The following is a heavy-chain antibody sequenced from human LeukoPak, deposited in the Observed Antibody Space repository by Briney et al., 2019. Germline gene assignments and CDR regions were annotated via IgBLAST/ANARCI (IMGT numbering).Heavy chain of an antibody. V-gene: IGHV4-59*07. Sequence: SDTLSLTCTVSGGSISSYYWSWIRQPPGKGLEWIGYIYYSGSTNYNPSLKSRVTISVDTSKNQFSLKLSSVTAADTAVYYCARGPPTYRLYYFDYWGQGTLVTVSS. CDR2: IYYSGST. J-gene: IGHJ4*02. CDR3: ARGPPTYRLYYFDY. CDR1: GGSISSYY.